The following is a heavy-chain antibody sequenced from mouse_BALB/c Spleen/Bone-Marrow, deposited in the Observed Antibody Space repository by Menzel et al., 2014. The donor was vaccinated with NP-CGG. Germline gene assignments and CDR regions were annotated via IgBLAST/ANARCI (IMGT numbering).Heavy chain of an antibody. Sequence: EVHLVESGAELVKPGASVKLSCTASGLNIKDTYMHWVKRRPEQGLVWIGRIDPANGNTKYDPKFQGKATITADTSSNTAYLQLSSLTSEDTAVYYCARWGKLGRGYFDVWGAGTTVTVSS. J-gene: IGHJ1*01. CDR2: IDPANGNT. CDR1: GLNIKDTY. V-gene: IGHV14-3*02. CDR3: ARWGKLGRGYFDV. D-gene: IGHD4-1*01.